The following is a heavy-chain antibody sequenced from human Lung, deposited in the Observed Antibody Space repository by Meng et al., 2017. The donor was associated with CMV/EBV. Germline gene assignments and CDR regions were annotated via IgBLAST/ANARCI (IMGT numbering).Heavy chain of an antibody. CDR3: ARAGYDSSGYYPQPFDY. J-gene: IGHJ4*02. Sequence: GGEVKKPGASVKVSCKASGYTLTSYAMHWVRQAPGQRLEWMGWINAGNGNTKYSQRFQGRVTITRDTSASTAYMELSSLRSEDTTVYYCARAGYDSSGYYPQPFDYWGQGTLVTVSS. CDR1: GYTLTSYA. D-gene: IGHD3-22*01. CDR2: INAGNGNT. V-gene: IGHV1-3*01.